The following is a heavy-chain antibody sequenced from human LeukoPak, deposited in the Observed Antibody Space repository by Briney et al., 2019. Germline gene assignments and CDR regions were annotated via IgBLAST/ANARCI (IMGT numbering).Heavy chain of an antibody. Sequence: GASVKVSCKASGYTFTSYGISWVRQAPRQGLEWMGWISAYNGNTNYAQRLQGRVTMTTDTSTSTAYMELRSLRSDDTAVYYCARDFHEDSSGYYPYIDYWGQGTLVTVSS. CDR3: ARDFHEDSSGYYPYIDY. CDR1: GYTFTSYG. CDR2: ISAYNGNT. J-gene: IGHJ4*02. V-gene: IGHV1-18*01. D-gene: IGHD3-22*01.